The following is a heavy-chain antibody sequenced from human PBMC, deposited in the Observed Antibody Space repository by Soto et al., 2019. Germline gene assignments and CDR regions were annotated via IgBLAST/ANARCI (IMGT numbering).Heavy chain of an antibody. D-gene: IGHD6-19*01. V-gene: IGHV3-74*01. CDR1: GFTFSSYW. J-gene: IGHJ4*02. CDR3: ARESSDWYHDY. Sequence: PGGSLRLSCAASGFTFSSYWMHWVRQAPGKGLVWVSRINSDGSTTTYADSVKGRFTISRDNAKNTLYLQMNSLRAEDTAVYYCARESSDWYHDYWGQGTPVTVSS. CDR2: INSDGSTT.